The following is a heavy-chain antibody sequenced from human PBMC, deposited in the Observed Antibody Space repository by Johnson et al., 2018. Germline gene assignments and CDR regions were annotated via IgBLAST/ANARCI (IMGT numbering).Heavy chain of an antibody. Sequence: EVQLVETGGGLVQPGGSLRLSCVASGFTLSNHWMPWVRQAPGKGLEWVAPISEDESEKHYVDSVKGRFIISRDNAKNSLYLKMNSLRAEDTAVYYCAREWLRSGAFDIWGQGTMVTVSS. CDR3: AREWLRSGAFDI. V-gene: IGHV3-7*01. CDR2: ISEDESEK. D-gene: IGHD5-12*01. J-gene: IGHJ3*02. CDR1: GFTLSNHW.